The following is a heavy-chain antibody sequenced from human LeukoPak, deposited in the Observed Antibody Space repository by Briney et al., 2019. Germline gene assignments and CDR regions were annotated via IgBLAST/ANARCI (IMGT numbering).Heavy chain of an antibody. Sequence: GGSLRLSCAASGFTVSSNYMSWVRQAPGKGLEWVAVIYSGGSTYYADSVKGRFTISSDNSKNTLYLQMTSLRAEDTAVYYCARGRGYSYGYSYYMDVWGKGPTVTVSS. CDR3: ARGRGYSYGYSYYMDV. V-gene: IGHV3-53*01. D-gene: IGHD5-18*01. J-gene: IGHJ6*03. CDR2: IYSGGST. CDR1: GFTVSSNY.